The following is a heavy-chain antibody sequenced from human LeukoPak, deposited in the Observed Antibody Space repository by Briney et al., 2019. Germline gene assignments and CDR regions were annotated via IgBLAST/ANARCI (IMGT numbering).Heavy chain of an antibody. J-gene: IGHJ6*02. V-gene: IGHV1-69*04. CDR3: ARESRITMIVVVTITFDYGMDV. CDR1: GGTFSSYA. CDR2: IILILGIA. D-gene: IGHD3-22*01. Sequence: SVKVSCKASGGTFSSYAISWVRQAPAQGLEWMGRIILILGIANYAQKFQGRVTITADKSTSTAYMELSSLRSEDTAVYYCARESRITMIVVVTITFDYGMDVWGQGTTVTVSS.